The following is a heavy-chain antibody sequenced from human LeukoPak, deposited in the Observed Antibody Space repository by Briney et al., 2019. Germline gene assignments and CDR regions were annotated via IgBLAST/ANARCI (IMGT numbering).Heavy chain of an antibody. D-gene: IGHD3-10*01. Sequence: PGGSLRLSCAASEFTFSSYVMHWVRQSPGKGLEWVAVISYDGSNKYYADSVKGRFTISRDNSKNTLYLQMSSLRAEDTAVYYCARPKRSLTSYYFDYWGQGTLVTVSS. J-gene: IGHJ4*02. CDR2: ISYDGSNK. CDR1: EFTFSSYV. V-gene: IGHV3-30-3*01. CDR3: ARPKRSLTSYYFDY.